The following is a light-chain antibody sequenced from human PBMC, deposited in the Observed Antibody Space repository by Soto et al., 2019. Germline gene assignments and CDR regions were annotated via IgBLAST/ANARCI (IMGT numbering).Light chain of an antibody. CDR3: GSYTSSSTFV. J-gene: IGLJ2*01. CDR2: DVS. Sequence: QSALTQPASVSGSPGQSITISCTGTSSDVGGYNYVSWYQQHPGKAPKLMIYDVSNRPSGVSNRFSGSTSGNTASLTISGLQAEEEADYYCGSYTSSSTFVFGGGTKLTVL. V-gene: IGLV2-14*01. CDR1: SSDVGGYNY.